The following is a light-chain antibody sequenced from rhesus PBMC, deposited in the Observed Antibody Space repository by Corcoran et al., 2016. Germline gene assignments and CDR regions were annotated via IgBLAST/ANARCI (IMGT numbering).Light chain of an antibody. CDR2: KAY. J-gene: IGKJ3*01. V-gene: IGKV1-21*01. Sequence: DIQMTQSPSSLSASVGDRVTITCRASQGIRSWLDWGQQTTGKDPKILIYKAYSLKSGVPSRFLGSGSGTVFTLTISSLHPEDFATYYCQQYNSSPFTFGPGTKLDIK. CDR3: QQYNSSPFT. CDR1: QGIRSW.